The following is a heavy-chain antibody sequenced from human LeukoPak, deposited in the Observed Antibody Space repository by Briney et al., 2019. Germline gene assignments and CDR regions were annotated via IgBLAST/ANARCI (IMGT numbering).Heavy chain of an antibody. Sequence: ASVNVSFKASGYTFTSYAMNWVRQAPGQGLEWMGWINTNTGNPTYAQGFTGRFVFSSDTSVSTAYLQISSLKAEDTAVYYCARGLSVLNWNDLSRISGYWGQGTLVTVSS. J-gene: IGHJ4*02. V-gene: IGHV7-4-1*02. CDR3: ARGLSVLNWNDLSRISGY. CDR1: GYTFTSYA. CDR2: INTNTGNP. D-gene: IGHD1-1*01.